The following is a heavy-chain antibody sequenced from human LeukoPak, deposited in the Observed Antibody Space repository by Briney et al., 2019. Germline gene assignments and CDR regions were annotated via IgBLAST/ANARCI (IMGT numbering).Heavy chain of an antibody. CDR2: FDPEDGET. V-gene: IGHV1-24*01. D-gene: IGHD3-22*01. J-gene: IGHJ4*02. CDR1: GYTLTELS. CDR3: AQLQYYYDSSGYIYDY. Sequence: ASVKVSCKVSGYTLTELSMHWVRQAPGKGLEWMGGFDPEDGETIYAQKFQGRVTMTEDTSTDTAYMELSSLRSEDTAVYYCAQLQYYYDSSGYIYDYWGQGTLVTVSS.